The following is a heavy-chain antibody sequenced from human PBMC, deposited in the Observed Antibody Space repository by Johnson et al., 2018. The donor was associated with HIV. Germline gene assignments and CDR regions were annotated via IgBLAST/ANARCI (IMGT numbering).Heavy chain of an antibody. J-gene: IGHJ3*02. CDR1: GFTFSSYA. CDR2: ISSNGGST. D-gene: IGHD5-12*01. CDR3: ARSDVDIVATILCDI. Sequence: VQLVESGGGLVQPGGSLRLSCAASGFTFSSYAMHWVRQAPGKGLEYVSAISSNGGSTYYANSVKGRFTISRDNSKNTLYLQMGSLRVEGMTVYYCARSDVDIVATILCDIWGQGTMVTVSS. V-gene: IGHV3-64*01.